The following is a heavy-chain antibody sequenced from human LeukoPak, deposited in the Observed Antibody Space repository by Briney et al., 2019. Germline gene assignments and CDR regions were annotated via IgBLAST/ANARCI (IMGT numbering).Heavy chain of an antibody. CDR2: ISAYNGNT. CDR1: GYTFTSYG. D-gene: IGHD4-17*01. V-gene: IGHV1-18*01. Sequence: ASVKVSCKASGYTFTSYGISWVRRAPGQGLEWMGWISAYNGNTNYAQKLQGRVTMTTDTSTSTAYMELRSLRSDDTAVYYCARVRDDYGDYRYDYWGQGTLVTVSS. J-gene: IGHJ4*02. CDR3: ARVRDDYGDYRYDY.